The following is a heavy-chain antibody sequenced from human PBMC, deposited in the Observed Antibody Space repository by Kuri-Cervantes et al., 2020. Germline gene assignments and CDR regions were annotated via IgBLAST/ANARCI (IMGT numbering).Heavy chain of an antibody. CDR1: GFSFDDYG. V-gene: IGHV3-20*04. J-gene: IGHJ5*02. CDR3: ARAHYYGSGSLSWFDP. CDR2: INRNGGST. D-gene: IGHD3-10*01. Sequence: GGSLRLSCAASGFSFDDYGMSWVRQAPGKGLEWVSGINRNGGSTGYADSVKGRFTISRDNAKNSLYLQMNSLRAEDTAVYYCARAHYYGSGSLSWFDPWGQGTLVTISS.